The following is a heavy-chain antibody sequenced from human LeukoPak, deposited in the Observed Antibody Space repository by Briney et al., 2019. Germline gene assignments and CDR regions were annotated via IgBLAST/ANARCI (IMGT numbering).Heavy chain of an antibody. CDR2: IRRDGSRI. CDR1: GFSFSSYS. CDR3: TRDPHALDF. V-gene: IGHV3-48*01. D-gene: IGHD2/OR15-2a*01. J-gene: IGHJ4*02. Sequence: GGSLRLSCAAPGFSFSSYSMNWVRQAPGKGLEWISYIRRDGSRIYYADSVEGRFTISRDNAKNSLYLQMDSLRVEDTAVYYCTRDPHALDFWGQGTLVTVSS.